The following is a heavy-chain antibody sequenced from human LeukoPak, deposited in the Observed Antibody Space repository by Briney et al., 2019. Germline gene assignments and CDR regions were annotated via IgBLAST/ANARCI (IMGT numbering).Heavy chain of an antibody. D-gene: IGHD3-22*01. CDR3: AGRYYYDPPGAFDI. CDR1: DDSITMYY. J-gene: IGHJ3*02. Sequence: PSETLSLTCSVSDDSITMYYWGWIRQPPGKGLEWIGSIYHSGSTYYHPSLKSRVTISVDTSKNQFSLKLRSVSAADTAVYYCAGRYYYDPPGAFDIWGQGTMVTVSS. V-gene: IGHV4-38-2*02. CDR2: IYHSGST.